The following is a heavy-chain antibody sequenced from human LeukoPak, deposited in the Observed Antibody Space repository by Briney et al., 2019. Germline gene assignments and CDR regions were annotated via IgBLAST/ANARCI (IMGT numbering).Heavy chain of an antibody. V-gene: IGHV3-49*03. D-gene: IGHD3-22*01. CDR2: IRSKAYGGTT. CDR3: TREPPYYYDSSGYPDY. J-gene: IGHJ4*02. Sequence: GGSLRLSCTASGFTFGDYAMSWFRQAPGKGLEWVGFIRSKAYGGTTEYAASVKGRFTISRDDSKSIAYLQMSSLKTEDTAVYYCTREPPYYYDSSGYPDYWGQGTLVTVSS. CDR1: GFTFGDYA.